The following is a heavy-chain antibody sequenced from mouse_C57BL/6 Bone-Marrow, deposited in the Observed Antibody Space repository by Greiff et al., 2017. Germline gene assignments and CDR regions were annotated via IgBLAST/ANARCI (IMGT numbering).Heavy chain of an antibody. Sequence: VQLQQSGTVLARPGASVKMSCKTSGYTFTSYWMHWVKQRPGQGLEWIGAIYPGNSDTSYNEKFKGKAKLTAVTSASTAYMELSSLTNEDAAVYYCVYYDFDCGAWGQGTTLTVAS. V-gene: IGHV1-5*01. CDR3: VYYDFDCGA. CDR2: IYPGNSDT. J-gene: IGHJ2*01. CDR1: GYTFTSYW. D-gene: IGHD2-4*01.